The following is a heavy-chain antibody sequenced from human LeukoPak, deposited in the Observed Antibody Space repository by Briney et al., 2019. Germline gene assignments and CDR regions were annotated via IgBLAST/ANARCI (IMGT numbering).Heavy chain of an antibody. V-gene: IGHV3-21*01. CDR2: ISSSSSHI. CDR1: GFTFSSYS. Sequence: GGSLRLSCAASGFTFSSYSMNWVRQAPGKGLEWVSSISSSSSHIFYADSVRGRFTISRDNAKSSLFLQLNSLRAEDTAVYYCARGGSGATKDDTFDIWGQGTMVTVSS. CDR3: ARGGSGATKDDTFDI. J-gene: IGHJ3*02. D-gene: IGHD3-10*01.